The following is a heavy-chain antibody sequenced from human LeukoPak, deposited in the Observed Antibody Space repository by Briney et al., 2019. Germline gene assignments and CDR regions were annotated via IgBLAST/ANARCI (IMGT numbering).Heavy chain of an antibody. V-gene: IGHV7-4-1*02. Sequence: ASVKVSCKASGYTFTSYALNWVRQAPGQGLEWMGWINTNTGNPTYAQGFTGRFVFSLDTSVSTAYLQISSLKAEDTAVYYCARGSVGILWFGDPPAEYFQHWGQGTLVTVSS. CDR3: ARGSVGILWFGDPPAEYFQH. D-gene: IGHD3-10*01. J-gene: IGHJ1*01. CDR2: INTNTGNP. CDR1: GYTFTSYA.